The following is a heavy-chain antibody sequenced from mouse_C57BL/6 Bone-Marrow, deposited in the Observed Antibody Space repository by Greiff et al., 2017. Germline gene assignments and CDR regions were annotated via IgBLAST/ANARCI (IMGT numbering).Heavy chain of an antibody. D-gene: IGHD1-1*01. J-gene: IGHJ4*01. V-gene: IGHV1-76*01. CDR2: IYPGSGHT. CDR1: GYTFTDYN. Sequence: VPLVESGAELVRPGASVKLSCKASGYTFTDYNINWVKQRPGQGLEWIARIYPGSGHTYYNETFKGKDTLTAEKSASTAYMQLSSLASEDSAVYVGARYPYGSSYESYAMDYWGQGTAVTVSS. CDR3: ARYPYGSSYESYAMDY.